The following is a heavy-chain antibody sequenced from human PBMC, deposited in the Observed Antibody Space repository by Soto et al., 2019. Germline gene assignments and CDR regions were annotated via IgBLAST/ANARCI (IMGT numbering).Heavy chain of an antibody. D-gene: IGHD2-15*01. Sequence: SETLSLTCTVSGGSIRSGGYYWNWIRQHPGKGLEWIGYIYYSGSTNYNPSLKSRVTISVDTSKNQFSLKLSSVTAADTAVYYCARRCGRTFDYWGQGTLVTVSS. CDR1: GGSIRSGGYY. V-gene: IGHV4-61*08. CDR3: ARRCGRTFDY. J-gene: IGHJ4*02. CDR2: IYYSGST.